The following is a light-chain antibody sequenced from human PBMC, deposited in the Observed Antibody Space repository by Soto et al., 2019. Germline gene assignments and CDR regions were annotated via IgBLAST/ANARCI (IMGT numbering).Light chain of an antibody. Sequence: EIVLTQSPATLSLSPGERATLSCRASQSVSNYLAWYQQKLGQAPRLLIYDASNRATGIPARFSGSGSGTDFTLTISSLEPEDVAVYYCQQRSNWPPQYSFGQGTKLEIK. CDR2: DAS. CDR3: QQRSNWPPQYS. J-gene: IGKJ2*03. CDR1: QSVSNY. V-gene: IGKV3-11*01.